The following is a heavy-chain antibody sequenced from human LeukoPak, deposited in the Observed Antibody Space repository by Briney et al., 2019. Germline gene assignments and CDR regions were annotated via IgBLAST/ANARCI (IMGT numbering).Heavy chain of an antibody. V-gene: IGHV4-30-2*01. CDR2: IYHSGST. CDR3: ARGRASYFDS. J-gene: IGHJ4*02. CDR1: GGSISSGGYS. Sequence: SETLSRTCTVSGGSISSGGYSWSWIRQPPRKGLEWIGHIYHSGSTYTNPSLKSRLTISIDGSENRFSLILSSVTAADTAVYYCARGRASYFDSWGQGTLVTVSS.